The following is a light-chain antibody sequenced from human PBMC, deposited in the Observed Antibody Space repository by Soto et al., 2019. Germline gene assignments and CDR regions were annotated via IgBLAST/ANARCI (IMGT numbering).Light chain of an antibody. CDR1: SSHVGGYNY. CDR3: SSYTSSSTSCV. Sequence: QSALTQPASVSGSPGQSITISCTGTSSHVGGYNYVSWYQQHPGKAPKLMIYDVSNRPSGVSNRFSGSKSGNTASLTISGLQAEDEADYYCSSYTSSSTSCVFGTGTKVTVL. V-gene: IGLV2-14*01. J-gene: IGLJ1*01. CDR2: DVS.